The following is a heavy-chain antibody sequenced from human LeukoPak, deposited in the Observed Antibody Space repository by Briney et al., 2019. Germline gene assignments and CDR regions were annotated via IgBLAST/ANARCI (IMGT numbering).Heavy chain of an antibody. Sequence: PSQTLSLTCAVSGGFISSGGYSWSWIRQPPGKGVERIGYIYHSGSTNYNPSLKSRVTISVDTSKNQFSLKLSSVTAADTAVYYCARGQWDYYDCSGYSLGLDYWGQGTLVTVSS. D-gene: IGHD3-22*01. CDR1: GGFISSGGYS. CDR3: ARGQWDYYDCSGYSLGLDY. CDR2: IYHSGST. V-gene: IGHV4-30-2*01. J-gene: IGHJ4*02.